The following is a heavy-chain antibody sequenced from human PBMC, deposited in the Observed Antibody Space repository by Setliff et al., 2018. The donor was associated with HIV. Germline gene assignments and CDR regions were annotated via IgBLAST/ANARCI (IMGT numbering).Heavy chain of an antibody. V-gene: IGHV1-18*01. J-gene: IGHJ6*03. Sequence: ASVKVSCKASGYTFTSYGITWVRQAPGQGLEWMRWINAYNGNTNYAQELQGRVTMTTDTSTSTVYLELRILRSDDTAVYYCARDGYSGSYFNYYYYLDVWGKGTKVTVSS. CDR1: GYTFTSYG. D-gene: IGHD1-26*01. CDR2: INAYNGNT. CDR3: ARDGYSGSYFNYYYYLDV.